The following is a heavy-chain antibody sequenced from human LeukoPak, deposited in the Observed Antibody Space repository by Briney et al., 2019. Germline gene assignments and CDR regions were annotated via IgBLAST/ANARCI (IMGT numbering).Heavy chain of an antibody. J-gene: IGHJ6*02. Sequence: GGSLRLSCAASGFTFSTYWMSWVRQAPGKGLEWVANIKQDGSQKYYVDSVKGRFTISRDNAKNSLYLQMNSLRAEDTAVYYCAKVPIGTSSGWYGGYYYYGMDVWGQGTTVTVSS. D-gene: IGHD6-19*01. V-gene: IGHV3-7*03. CDR3: AKVPIGTSSGWYGGYYYYGMDV. CDR2: IKQDGSQK. CDR1: GFTFSTYW.